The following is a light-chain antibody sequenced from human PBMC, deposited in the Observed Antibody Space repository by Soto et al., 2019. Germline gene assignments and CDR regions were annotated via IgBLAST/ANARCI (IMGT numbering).Light chain of an antibody. CDR2: GAS. CDR1: QSVSSY. V-gene: IGKV3-20*01. CDR3: QQYGSSPIT. J-gene: IGKJ5*01. Sequence: EVVMTRSPATLSVSPVERATLSCIASQSVSSYLAWYQQKPGQAPRLLIYGASSRATGIPDRFSGSWYGTDFNLTISRLETEDFAVYYCQQYGSSPITFGQGTRLEIK.